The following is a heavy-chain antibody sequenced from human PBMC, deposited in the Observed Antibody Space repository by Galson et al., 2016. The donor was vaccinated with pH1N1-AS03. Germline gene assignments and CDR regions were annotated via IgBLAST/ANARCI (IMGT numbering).Heavy chain of an antibody. CDR2: VNGDGSST. J-gene: IGHJ4*02. V-gene: IGHV3-74*01. D-gene: IGHD3-10*01. Sequence: SLRLSCAASGFTFSNLWMHWVRQGPGKGLVWVARVNGDGSSTTYADSVKGRFTISRDNAKNTVYLQMISLRAEDTAVYYCATGRGYYYEYWGQGTLVIVSS. CDR3: ATGRGYYYEY. CDR1: GFTFSNLW.